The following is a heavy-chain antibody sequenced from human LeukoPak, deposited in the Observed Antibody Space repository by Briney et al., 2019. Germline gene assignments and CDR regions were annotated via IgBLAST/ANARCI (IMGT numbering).Heavy chain of an antibody. CDR1: GGSINSGSYY. Sequence: SSETLSLTCTVSGGSINSGSYYWNWIRQSAGKGLEWIGHIHTTGSTNCNPSLKSRVTTSLDTSKNQFSLKLNSVTAADTAVYYCASCTSTSCYNFDYWGQGSLVTVSS. CDR2: IHTTGST. D-gene: IGHD2-2*02. CDR3: ASCTSTSCYNFDY. V-gene: IGHV4-61*09. J-gene: IGHJ4*02.